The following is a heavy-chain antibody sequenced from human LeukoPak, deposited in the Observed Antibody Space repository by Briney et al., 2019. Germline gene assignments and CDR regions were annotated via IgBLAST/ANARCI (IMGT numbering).Heavy chain of an antibody. D-gene: IGHD6-19*01. CDR2: IYYSGST. CDR3: ARVQQWLVIDY. V-gene: IGHV4-59*01. CDR1: GGSISSYY. J-gene: IGHJ4*02. Sequence: SETLSLTCTVSGGSISSYYWSWIRQPPGKGLEWIGYIYYSGSTSYNPSLKSRVTISVDTSKNQFSLKLSSVTAADTAVYYCARVQQWLVIDYWGQGTLVTVSS.